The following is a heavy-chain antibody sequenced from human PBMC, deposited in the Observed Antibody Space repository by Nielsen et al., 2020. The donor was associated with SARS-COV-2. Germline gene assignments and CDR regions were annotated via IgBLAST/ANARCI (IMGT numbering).Heavy chain of an antibody. D-gene: IGHD3-22*01. CDR1: GFIFSNYR. V-gene: IGHV3-74*03. J-gene: IGHJ4*02. Sequence: GESLKISCAASGFIFSNYRMHWVRQAPGQGLVWVSHINPDDSKTTYADSVKGRFTISRDNAKNTQYLQMNSLRAEDTAVYYCARLWDDGYYFDTGPYDYWGQGTLVTVSS. CDR3: ARLWDDGYYFDTGPYDY. CDR2: INPDDSKT.